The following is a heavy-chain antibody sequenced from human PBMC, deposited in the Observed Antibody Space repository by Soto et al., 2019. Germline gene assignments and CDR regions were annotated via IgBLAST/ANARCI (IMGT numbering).Heavy chain of an antibody. CDR3: ARERYCSSTSCYEDYYYYYYMDV. V-gene: IGHV1-69*08. D-gene: IGHD2-2*01. J-gene: IGHJ6*03. CDR2: IIPILGIA. CDR1: GGTFSSYT. Sequence: QVQLVQSGAEVKKPGPSVKVSCKASGGTFSSYTISWVRQAPGQGLEWMGRIIPILGIANYAQKFQGRVTITADKSTSTAYMELSSLRSEDTAVYYCARERYCSSTSCYEDYYYYYYMDVWGKGTTVTVSS.